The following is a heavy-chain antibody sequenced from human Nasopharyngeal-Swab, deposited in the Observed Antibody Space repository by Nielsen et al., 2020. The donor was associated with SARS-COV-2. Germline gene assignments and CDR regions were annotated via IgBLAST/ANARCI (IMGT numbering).Heavy chain of an antibody. CDR2: IRRKAYGGKT. V-gene: IGHV3-49*04. Sequence: GESLKISCTASGFTFGDYTMRWVRQAPGKGLEWVGVIRRKAYGGKTEYAASVKSRFTISKDDSTIIGYLQMNSLKTEGTALCYCTRGMAGSGSFDYWGQGTLVTVSS. CDR1: GFTFGDYT. D-gene: IGHD3-10*01. CDR3: TRGMAGSGSFDY. J-gene: IGHJ4*02.